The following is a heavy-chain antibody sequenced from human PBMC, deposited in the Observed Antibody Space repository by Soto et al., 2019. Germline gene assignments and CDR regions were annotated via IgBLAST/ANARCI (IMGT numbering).Heavy chain of an antibody. CDR3: ARFFAAGTRGYLDS. D-gene: IGHD3-3*01. CDR1: GFIFSSYA. Sequence: EVQLLESGGGLVQPGGSLRLSCAASGFIFSSYAMSWVRQAPGKGLEWVSAMSGSGDNAYYPDSVKGRFTIARGNSKNLLTLQMKSLRAEDTAIYYCARFFAAGTRGYLDSWGQGTLVTVSS. V-gene: IGHV3-23*01. J-gene: IGHJ4*02. CDR2: MSGSGDNA.